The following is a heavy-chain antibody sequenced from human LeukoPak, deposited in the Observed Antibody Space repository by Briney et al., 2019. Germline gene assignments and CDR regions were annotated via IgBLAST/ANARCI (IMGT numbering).Heavy chain of an antibody. CDR2: TYYRSKWYY. V-gene: IGHV6-1*01. J-gene: IGHJ6*02. CDR1: GDSVSSISVA. Sequence: SQTLSLTCAISGDSVSSISVAWNWIRQSPSRGLERLGRTYYRSKWYYEYAVSVKGRININPDPSKNQFSLQLNSVTPEDTAVYYCALARSEYHYGMDVWGQGTTVTVSS. CDR3: ALARSEYHYGMDV.